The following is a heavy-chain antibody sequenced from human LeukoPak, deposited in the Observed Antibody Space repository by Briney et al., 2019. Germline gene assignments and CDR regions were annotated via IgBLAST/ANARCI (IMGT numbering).Heavy chain of an antibody. Sequence: GGSLRLSCAASGFTFSSYAMSWVRQAPGKGLEWVSAISGSGGSTYYADSVKGRFTVSRDNSKNTLYLQMSSLRAEDTAVYYCAKDSGRTAKSLFDPWGQGTLVTVSS. V-gene: IGHV3-23*01. CDR3: AKDSGRTAKSLFDP. D-gene: IGHD2-15*01. J-gene: IGHJ5*02. CDR1: GFTFSSYA. CDR2: ISGSGGST.